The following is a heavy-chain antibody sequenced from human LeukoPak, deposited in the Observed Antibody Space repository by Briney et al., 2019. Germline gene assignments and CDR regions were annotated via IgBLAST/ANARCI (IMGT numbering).Heavy chain of an antibody. CDR2: ISSSSTI. CDR1: GFTFSSYS. J-gene: IGHJ6*03. V-gene: IGHV3-48*01. CDR3: ARAGDTASYYYYYMDV. D-gene: IGHD5-18*01. Sequence: GGSLRLSCAASGFTFSSYSMNWVRQAPGKGLEWVSYISSSSTIYYADSVKGRFTISRDNAKNSLYLQMNSLRAEDTAVYYCARAGDTASYYYYYMDVWGKGTTVTVSS.